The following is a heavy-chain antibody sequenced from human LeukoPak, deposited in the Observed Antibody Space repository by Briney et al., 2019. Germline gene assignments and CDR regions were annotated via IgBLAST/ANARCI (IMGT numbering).Heavy chain of an antibody. Sequence: SETLSLTCTVSGGSISSSSYYWGWIRQPPGKGLEWIGSIYYSGSTYYNPSLKSRVTISVDTSKNQFSLKLSSVTAADTAVYYCARDRGAGSGYYSWGQGTLVTVSS. CDR1: GGSISSSSYY. V-gene: IGHV4-39*02. D-gene: IGHD3-22*01. CDR3: ARDRGAGSGYYS. CDR2: IYYSGST. J-gene: IGHJ4*02.